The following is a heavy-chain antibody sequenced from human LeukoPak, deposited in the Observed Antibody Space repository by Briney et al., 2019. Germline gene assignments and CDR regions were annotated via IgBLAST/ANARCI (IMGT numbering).Heavy chain of an antibody. Sequence: PSETLSLTCTVSGGSISNYWWSWIRQPPGKGLEWIGYVFDSGGTNYNPSLKSRVTISVDTSKKQFSLKLSSVTAADTAVYYCAGQWASYFDYWGQGTLVTVSS. CDR2: VFDSGGT. V-gene: IGHV4-59*01. CDR3: AGQWASYFDY. J-gene: IGHJ4*02. CDR1: GGSISNYW. D-gene: IGHD1-26*01.